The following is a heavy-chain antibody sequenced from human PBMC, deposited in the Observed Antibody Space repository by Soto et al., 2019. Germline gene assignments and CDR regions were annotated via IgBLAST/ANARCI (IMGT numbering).Heavy chain of an antibody. J-gene: IGHJ4*02. D-gene: IGHD1-26*01. CDR1: GFTFSTFS. CDR2: ISYDGSEK. V-gene: IGHV3-30*04. Sequence: QVQLVESGGGVVQPGRSLRLSCATSGFTFSTFSMHWVRQAPGKGLEWVAHISYDGSEKDYADSVKGRFTISRDNSDNTLFLQMNSLTSEDTGVYYWARGPESGDFWGQGTLVTVPS. CDR3: ARGPESGDF.